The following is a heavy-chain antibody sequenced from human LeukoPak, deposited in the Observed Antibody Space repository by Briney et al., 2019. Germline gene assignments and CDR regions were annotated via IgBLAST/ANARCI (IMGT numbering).Heavy chain of an antibody. CDR2: INPNSGGT. J-gene: IGHJ5*02. CDR1: GYTFTGYY. V-gene: IGHV1-2*02. CDR3: ARGTVRGVKRWFDP. Sequence: ASVKVSCKASGYTFTGYYMHWVRQAPGQGLEWMGWINPNSGGTNYAQKFQGRVTMTRDTSISTAYMELSRLRSDDTAVYYCARGTVRGVKRWFDPWGQGTLVTVSS. D-gene: IGHD3-10*01.